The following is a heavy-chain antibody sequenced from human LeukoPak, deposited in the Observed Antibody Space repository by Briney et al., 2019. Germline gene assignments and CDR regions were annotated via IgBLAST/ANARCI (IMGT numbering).Heavy chain of an antibody. CDR2: ITSNGGTT. V-gene: IGHV3-64*01. D-gene: IGHD2-15*01. J-gene: IGHJ4*02. Sequence: GGSLLLAFVTSGYSLRSKVMYWVRQAPGKGLEYVSAITSNGGTTYYANSVKGRFTISRDNSKNTLYLQMGSLRAEDMAVYYCARGYCRCTYCTSEHWGEGALVSVPS. CDR3: ARGYCRCTYCTSEH. CDR1: GYSLRSKV.